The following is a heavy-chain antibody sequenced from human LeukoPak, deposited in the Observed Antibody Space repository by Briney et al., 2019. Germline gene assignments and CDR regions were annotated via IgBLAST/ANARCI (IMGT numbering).Heavy chain of an antibody. CDR1: GFTFSSYS. Sequence: GGSLRLSCAASGFTFSSYSMNWVRQAPGKGLEWVSSISSSGSYIYYADSLKGRFTIPRDNAKNSLFLQMNSLRVEDTAVYYCARGNGKYYEEDYWGQGTLVTVSS. D-gene: IGHD2/OR15-2a*01. J-gene: IGHJ4*02. CDR2: ISSSGSYI. V-gene: IGHV3-21*01. CDR3: ARGNGKYYEEDY.